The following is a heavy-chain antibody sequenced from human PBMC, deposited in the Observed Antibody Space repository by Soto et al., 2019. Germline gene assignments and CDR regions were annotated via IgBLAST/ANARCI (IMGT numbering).Heavy chain of an antibody. D-gene: IGHD2-21*02. J-gene: IGHJ6*02. Sequence: EVQLVESGGGLVKPGGSLRLSCAASGFTFSNAWMSWVRQAPGKGLEWVGRIKSKTDGGTTDYAAPVKGRCTISRDDSKNTLYLQMNSLKAEDTAVYYCTTLASCGGDCYYYYYGMDVWGQGTTVTVSS. CDR2: IKSKTDGGTT. CDR3: TTLASCGGDCYYYYYGMDV. V-gene: IGHV3-15*01. CDR1: GFTFSNAW.